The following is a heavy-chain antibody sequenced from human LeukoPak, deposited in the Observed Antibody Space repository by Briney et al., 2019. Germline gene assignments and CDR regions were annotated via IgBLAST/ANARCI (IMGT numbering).Heavy chain of an antibody. D-gene: IGHD5-12*01. CDR2: INHSGST. J-gene: IGHJ5*01. Sequence: PSETLSLTCAVYGGSFSGYYWSWIRQPPGKGLEWIGEINHSGSTNYNPSLKSRVTISVDTSKNQFSLKLSSVTAADTAVYYCARGEWLRSWFGSWGQGTLVTVSS. CDR1: GGSFSGYY. CDR3: ARGEWLRSWFGS. V-gene: IGHV4-34*01.